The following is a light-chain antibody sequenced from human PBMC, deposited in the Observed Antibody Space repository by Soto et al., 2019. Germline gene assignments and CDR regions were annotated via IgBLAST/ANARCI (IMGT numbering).Light chain of an antibody. Sequence: EIVLTQSPATLSLSPGETATLSCRASQTVSSYLAWLQQKPGQPPRLLIYDASIKAPGIPARFSGSGSGTDFTLTISRLEPEDSAVYYCHRRSNWPKTFGQGTKVEIK. CDR2: DAS. CDR3: HRRSNWPKT. V-gene: IGKV3-11*01. CDR1: QTVSSY. J-gene: IGKJ1*01.